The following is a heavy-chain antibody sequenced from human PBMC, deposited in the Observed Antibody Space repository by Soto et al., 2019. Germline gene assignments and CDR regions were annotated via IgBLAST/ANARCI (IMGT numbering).Heavy chain of an antibody. V-gene: IGHV1-69*02. J-gene: IGHJ6*02. D-gene: IGHD6-19*01. Sequence: QVQLVQSGAGVKKHGSSVKVSCKASGGTFSSYTISWVRQAPRQGLEWMGRIIPILGITNYAQKFQGRVTITAGKSTSTAYMDLSSWRSDDTAVYYCARNRYSSGPYGMEGWGHGTTVTVSS. CDR3: ARNRYSSGPYGMEG. CDR1: GGTFSSYT. CDR2: IIPILGIT.